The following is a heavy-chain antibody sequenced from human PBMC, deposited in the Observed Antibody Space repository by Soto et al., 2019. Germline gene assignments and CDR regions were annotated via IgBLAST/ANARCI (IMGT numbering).Heavy chain of an antibody. D-gene: IGHD4-17*01. Sequence: SVKVSCKASGGTFRSYTISWVRQAPGQGLEWMGRIIPILGIANYAQKFQGRVTITADKSTSTAYMELSSLRSEDTAVYYCARDYDYGDSYFDYWGQGTLVTVSS. J-gene: IGHJ4*02. CDR3: ARDYDYGDSYFDY. CDR2: IIPILGIA. V-gene: IGHV1-69*04. CDR1: GGTFRSYT.